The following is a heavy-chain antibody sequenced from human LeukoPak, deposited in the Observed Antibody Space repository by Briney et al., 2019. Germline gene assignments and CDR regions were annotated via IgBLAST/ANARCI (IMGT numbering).Heavy chain of an antibody. V-gene: IGHV3-48*02. J-gene: IGHJ4*02. D-gene: IGHD3-9*01. CDR1: GFSFSSYS. CDR3: ARVNDATGSMGY. Sequence: PGGSLRLSCAASGFSFSSYSMNWVRQAPGKGLEWVSYINSSSSTIYYADSVKGRFTISRDNGKNSLYLQMNSLRDEDTAVYYCARVNDATGSMGYWGQGTLVTVSS. CDR2: INSSSSTI.